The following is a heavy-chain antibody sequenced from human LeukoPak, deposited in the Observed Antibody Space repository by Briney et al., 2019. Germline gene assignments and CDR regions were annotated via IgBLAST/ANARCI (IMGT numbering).Heavy chain of an antibody. V-gene: IGHV3-73*01. CDR3: TSSSLAVSAGGVGDY. CDR1: GFTFSGSA. D-gene: IGHD6-6*01. J-gene: IGHJ4*02. Sequence: PGGSLKLSCAASGFTFSGSAMHWVRQASGKGLEWVGRIRGIANRYATAYAASVKGRFTISRDDSKNTAYLQMNSLKTEDTAVYYCTSSSLAVSAGGVGDYWGQGTLVTVSS. CDR2: IRGIANRYAT.